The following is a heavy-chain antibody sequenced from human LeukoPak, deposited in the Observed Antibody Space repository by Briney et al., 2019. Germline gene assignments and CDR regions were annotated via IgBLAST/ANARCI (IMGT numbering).Heavy chain of an antibody. Sequence: GGSLRLSCAASGFTFSSYGMHWVRQAPGKGLEWVAVIWYDGSNKYYADSVKGRFTISRDNSKNTLYLQMSSLRAEDTAVYYCARDSGSGYYYVGWGQGTLVTVSS. CDR2: IWYDGSNK. V-gene: IGHV3-33*01. CDR1: GFTFSSYG. J-gene: IGHJ4*02. CDR3: ARDSGSGYYYVG. D-gene: IGHD3-22*01.